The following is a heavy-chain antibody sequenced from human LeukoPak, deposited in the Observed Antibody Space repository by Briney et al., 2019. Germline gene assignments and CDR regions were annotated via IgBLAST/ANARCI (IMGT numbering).Heavy chain of an antibody. Sequence: ASVKVSCKASGYTSTNYYIHWVRQAHGQGLEWMGIIIPSGSSTRYAEKFQDRVTITRDTSTSTVYMELNSLRSDDTAMYYCAREAVVTTRRTFALDYWGPGTLVTVSS. CDR2: IIPSGSST. CDR3: AREAVVTTRRTFALDY. V-gene: IGHV1-46*01. J-gene: IGHJ4*02. D-gene: IGHD4-11*01. CDR1: GYTSTNYY.